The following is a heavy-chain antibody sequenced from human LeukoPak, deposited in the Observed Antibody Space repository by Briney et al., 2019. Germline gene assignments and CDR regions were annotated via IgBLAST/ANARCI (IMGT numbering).Heavy chain of an antibody. Sequence: QAGGSVRLSCAASGFTFSSYAMSWVRQAPGKGLEWVSAISGSGGSTYYADSVKGRFTISRDNSKNTLYLQMNSLRAEDTAVYYCAKDLLAGIQLWAFDYWGQGTLVTVSS. CDR2: ISGSGGST. CDR1: GFTFSSYA. CDR3: AKDLLAGIQLWAFDY. D-gene: IGHD5-18*01. J-gene: IGHJ4*02. V-gene: IGHV3-23*01.